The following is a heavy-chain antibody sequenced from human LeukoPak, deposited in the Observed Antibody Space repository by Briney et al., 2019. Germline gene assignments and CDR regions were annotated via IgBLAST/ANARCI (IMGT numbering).Heavy chain of an antibody. CDR3: ARGGANWFDP. J-gene: IGHJ5*02. CDR2: IYSDGRT. CDR1: GFTFSSYW. V-gene: IGHV3-66*01. D-gene: IGHD4/OR15-4a*01. Sequence: GGSLRLSCEASGFTFSSYWMHWVRQAPAKGLEWVSVIYSDGRTFYADSVKGRFSISRDTSKNTLYVQMNSLRAEDTAVYYCARGGANWFDPWGQGTLVTVSS.